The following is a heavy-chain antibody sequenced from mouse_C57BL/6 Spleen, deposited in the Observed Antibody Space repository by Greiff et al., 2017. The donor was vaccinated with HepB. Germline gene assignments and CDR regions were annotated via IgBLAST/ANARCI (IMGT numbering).Heavy chain of an antibody. CDR3: TRWGDGYGFDY. V-gene: IGHV6-6*01. J-gene: IGHJ2*01. CDR2: IRNKANNHAT. Sequence: EVNVVESGGGLVQPGGSMKLSCAASGFTFSDAWMDWVRQSPEKGLEWVAEIRNKANNHATYYAESVKGRFTISRDDSKSSVYLQMNSLRAEDTGIYYCTRWGDGYGFDYWGQGTTLTVSS. CDR1: GFTFSDAW. D-gene: IGHD2-2*01.